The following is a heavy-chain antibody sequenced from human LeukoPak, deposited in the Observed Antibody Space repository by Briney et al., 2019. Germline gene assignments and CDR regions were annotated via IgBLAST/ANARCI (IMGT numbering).Heavy chain of an antibody. Sequence: GESLKISCKGSGYSFTTYWIGWVRQMPGKGLEWMGIINPGDSDTRYSPSFRGQVTISADQSISTAHLQWSSLKASDTAMYYCARPRQWHRNDAFDIWGQGTMVIVSS. D-gene: IGHD6-19*01. CDR2: INPGDSDT. CDR3: ARPRQWHRNDAFDI. J-gene: IGHJ3*02. V-gene: IGHV5-51*01. CDR1: GYSFTTYW.